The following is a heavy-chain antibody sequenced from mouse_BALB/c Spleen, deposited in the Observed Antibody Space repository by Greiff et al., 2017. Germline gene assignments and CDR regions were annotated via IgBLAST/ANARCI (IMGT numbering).Heavy chain of an antibody. D-gene: IGHD4-1*01. J-gene: IGHJ4*01. V-gene: IGHV2-9-2*01. Sequence: QVQLQESGPGLVAPSQSLSITCTVSGFSLTSYDISWIRQPPGKGLEWLGVIWTGGGTNYNSAFMSRLSISKDNSKSQVFLKMNSLQTDDTAIYYCVRDNGLTGTIYAMDYWGQGTSVTVSS. CDR3: VRDNGLTGTIYAMDY. CDR1: GFSLTSYD. CDR2: IWTGGGT.